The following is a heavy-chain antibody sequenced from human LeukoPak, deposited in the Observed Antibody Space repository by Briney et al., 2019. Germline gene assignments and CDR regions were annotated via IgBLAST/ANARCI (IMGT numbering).Heavy chain of an antibody. D-gene: IGHD3-10*01. Sequence: GGSLRLSCAASGFTFSSYAMSWVRQAPGKGLEWVGRIKSKTDGGTTDYAAPVKGRFTISRDDSKNTLYLQMDSLKTADTAVYYCTTGDPWDHWFLWGQGTMVAVSS. V-gene: IGHV3-15*01. CDR1: GFTFSSYA. CDR3: TTGDPWDHWFL. J-gene: IGHJ3*01. CDR2: IKSKTDGGTT.